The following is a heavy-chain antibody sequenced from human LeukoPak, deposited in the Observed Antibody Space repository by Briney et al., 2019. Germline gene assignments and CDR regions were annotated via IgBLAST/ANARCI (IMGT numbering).Heavy chain of an antibody. Sequence: SQTLSLTCTVSGRSISSGGYYWSWIRQHPGKGLEWIGYIYYSGSTYYNPSLKSRVTISVDTSKNQFSLKLSSVTAADTAVYYCARDGYGSGSYYRHWYFDLWGRGTLVTVSS. J-gene: IGHJ2*01. CDR2: IYYSGST. D-gene: IGHD3-10*01. CDR3: ARDGYGSGSYYRHWYFDL. CDR1: GRSISSGGYY. V-gene: IGHV4-30-4*08.